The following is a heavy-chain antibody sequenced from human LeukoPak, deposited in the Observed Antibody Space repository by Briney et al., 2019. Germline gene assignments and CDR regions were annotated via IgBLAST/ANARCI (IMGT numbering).Heavy chain of an antibody. CDR2: INPNSGGT. J-gene: IGHJ4*02. D-gene: IGHD2-15*01. CDR1: GYTFTGYY. CDR3: ARLDVVVVAATDY. V-gene: IGHV1-2*02. Sequence: ASVKVSCKASGYTFTGYYMHWVRQASGQGLEWMGWINPNSGGTNYAQKFQGRVTMTRDTSISTAYMELSRLRSDDTVVYYCARLDVVVVAATDYWGQGTLVTVSS.